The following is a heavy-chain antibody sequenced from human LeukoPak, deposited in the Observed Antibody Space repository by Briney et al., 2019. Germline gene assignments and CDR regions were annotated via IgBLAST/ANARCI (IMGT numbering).Heavy chain of an antibody. CDR3: AKESSFRNPMIVVVPYNWFDP. D-gene: IGHD3-22*01. CDR2: INSDGSST. Sequence: GGSLRLSCAASGFTFSSYWMHWVRQAPGKGLVWVSRINSDGSSTSYADSVKGRFTISRDNSKNTLYLQMNSLRAEDTAVYYCAKESSFRNPMIVVVPYNWFDPWGQGTLVTVSS. V-gene: IGHV3-74*01. CDR1: GFTFSSYW. J-gene: IGHJ5*02.